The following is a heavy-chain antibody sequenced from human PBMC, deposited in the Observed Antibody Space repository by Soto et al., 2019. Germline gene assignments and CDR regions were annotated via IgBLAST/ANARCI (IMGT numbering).Heavy chain of an antibody. J-gene: IGHJ6*02. Sequence: QVTLKESGPVLVKPTETLTLTCTISGFSLSNGRMGVSWIRQPPGRALQWLAPFFSDAEISYSTSMQSRLTMSQDTSGTQVVLTMNNMDPQDTGTYFCARMNADSGSHYYAMDVWGPGTPVTVSS. CDR1: GFSLSNGRMG. D-gene: IGHD4-17*01. CDR2: FFSDAEI. CDR3: ARMNADSGSHYYAMDV. V-gene: IGHV2-26*03.